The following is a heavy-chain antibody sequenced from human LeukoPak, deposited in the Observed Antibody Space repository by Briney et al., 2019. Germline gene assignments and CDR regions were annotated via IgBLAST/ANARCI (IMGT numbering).Heavy chain of an antibody. V-gene: IGHV3-74*01. J-gene: IGHJ4*02. CDR1: GFTFSTYC. CDR2: ICPDGTVT. CDR3: VRDFRSADY. Sequence: GGSLRLSCAASGFTFSTYCTHWVRQAPGKGPMWVSRICPDGTVTNYADSVKARFIISRDNARNTVYLQMNSLRVEDTAVYYCVRDFRSADYWGQGTLVTVSS.